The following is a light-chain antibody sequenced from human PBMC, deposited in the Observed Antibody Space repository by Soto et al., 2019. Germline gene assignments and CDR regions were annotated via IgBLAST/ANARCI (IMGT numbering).Light chain of an antibody. V-gene: IGLV2-23*02. CDR3: CSYAGSSNVV. J-gene: IGLJ1*01. CDR2: EVS. Sequence: QSALTQPASVSGSPGQSITISFTGTSSDVGSYNLVSWYQQHPGKAPKLMIYEVSKRPSGVSNRFSGSKSGNTASLTISGLQAEDEADYYCCSYAGSSNVVFGTGTKLTVL. CDR1: SSDVGSYNL.